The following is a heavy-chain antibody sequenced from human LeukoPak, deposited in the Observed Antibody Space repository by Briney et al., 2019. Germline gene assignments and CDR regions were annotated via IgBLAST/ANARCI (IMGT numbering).Heavy chain of an antibody. D-gene: IGHD3-22*01. CDR2: IRYDGTNK. Sequence: GGSLRLSCAASGFTFSSYGMQWVRQAPGKGLEWVSFIRYDGTNKYYADSVKGRFTISRDNSNSTLYLQMNSLRAEDTAVYYCAKENYYDFDIWGQGTMVTVSS. CDR1: GFTFSSYG. V-gene: IGHV3-30*02. J-gene: IGHJ3*02. CDR3: AKENYYDFDI.